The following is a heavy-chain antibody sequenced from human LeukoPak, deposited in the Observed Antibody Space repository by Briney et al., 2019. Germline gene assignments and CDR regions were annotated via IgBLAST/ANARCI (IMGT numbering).Heavy chain of an antibody. V-gene: IGHV3-30*03. Sequence: GGSLRLSCAASGFTFSSYGMHWVRQAPGKGLEWVAVISYDGSNKYYADSVKGRFTISRDNSKNTLYLQMNSLRAEDTAVYYCARDQEMATNNLDYWGQGTLVTVSS. CDR3: ARDQEMATNNLDY. CDR1: GFTFSSYG. D-gene: IGHD5-24*01. J-gene: IGHJ4*02. CDR2: ISYDGSNK.